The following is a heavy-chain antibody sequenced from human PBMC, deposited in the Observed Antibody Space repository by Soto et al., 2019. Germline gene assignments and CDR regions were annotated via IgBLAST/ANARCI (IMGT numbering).Heavy chain of an antibody. CDR2: FSAGSGRT. D-gene: IGHD2-2*01. Sequence: EVHLLQSGGGLAQPGGSLRLSCAASGFAFTNYALGWVGQAPGQGLEWVSSFSAGSGRTYYAGSVKGRFTMSRDVSENRLYLQMNSLSADDTAVYFCAKGISSSSGDFDYWGQGALVTVSS. J-gene: IGHJ4*02. CDR3: AKGISSSSGDFDY. V-gene: IGHV3-23*01. CDR1: GFAFTNYA.